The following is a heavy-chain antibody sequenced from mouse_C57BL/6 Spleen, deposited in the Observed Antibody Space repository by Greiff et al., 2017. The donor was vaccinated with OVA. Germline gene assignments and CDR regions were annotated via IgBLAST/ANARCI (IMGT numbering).Heavy chain of an antibody. D-gene: IGHD3-3*01. V-gene: IGHV1-82*01. CDR1: GYAFSSSW. CDR3: ADGTLHCDY. Sequence: QVQLQQSGPELVKPGASVKISCKASGYAFSSSWMNWVKQRPGKGLEWIGRIYPGDGDTTYNGKFKGKATLTADKSSSTAYMQLSSLTSEDSAVYFCADGTLHCDYWGQGTTLTVSS. J-gene: IGHJ2*01. CDR2: IYPGDGDT.